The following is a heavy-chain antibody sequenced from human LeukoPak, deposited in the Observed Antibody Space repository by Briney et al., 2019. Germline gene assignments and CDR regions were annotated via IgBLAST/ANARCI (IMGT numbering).Heavy chain of an antibody. Sequence: SETLSLTCTVSGGSISSSSYYWGWIRQPPGKGLEWIGSIYYSGSTNYNPSLKSRVTISVDTSKNQFSLKLSSVTAADTAVYYCARDRQYQLLSGGHDAFDIWGQGTMVTVSS. D-gene: IGHD2-2*01. V-gene: IGHV4-39*07. CDR3: ARDRQYQLLSGGHDAFDI. J-gene: IGHJ3*02. CDR2: IYYSGST. CDR1: GGSISSSSYY.